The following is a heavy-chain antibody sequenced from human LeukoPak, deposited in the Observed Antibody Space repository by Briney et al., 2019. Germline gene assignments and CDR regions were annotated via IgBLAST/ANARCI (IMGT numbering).Heavy chain of an antibody. Sequence: ASVKVSCKASGGTFSSYAISWVRQAPGQGLEWMGGIIPIFGTANYAQKFQGRVTITADESTSTAYMGLSSLRSEDTAVYYCARLRFLEWLWDYWGQGTLVTVSS. CDR2: IIPIFGTA. V-gene: IGHV1-69*13. J-gene: IGHJ4*02. CDR1: GGTFSSYA. D-gene: IGHD3-3*01. CDR3: ARLRFLEWLWDY.